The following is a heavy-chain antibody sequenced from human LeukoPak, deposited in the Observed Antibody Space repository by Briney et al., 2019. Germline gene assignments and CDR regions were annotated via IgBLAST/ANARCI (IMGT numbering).Heavy chain of an antibody. Sequence: GGSLRLSCAASGFTFSSYAMSWVRQAPGKGLEWVSAISGSGGSTYYADSVKGRFTISRDNSKNTLYLQMNSLRAEDTAVYYCTTEGVGHQLLYRVFDYWGQGTLVTVSS. CDR2: ISGSGGST. J-gene: IGHJ4*02. CDR1: GFTFSSYA. CDR3: TTEGVGHQLLYRVFDY. D-gene: IGHD2-2*02. V-gene: IGHV3-23*01.